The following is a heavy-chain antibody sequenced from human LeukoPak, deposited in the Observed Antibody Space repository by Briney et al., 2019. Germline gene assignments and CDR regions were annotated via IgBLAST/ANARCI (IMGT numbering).Heavy chain of an antibody. V-gene: IGHV1-18*01. CDR3: ASSSLYGDYNFDY. CDR1: GYTLTSYG. CDR2: ISAYNGNT. D-gene: IGHD4-17*01. Sequence: GASVKVSCKASGYTLTSYGISWVRQAPGQGLEWMRWISAYNGNTNYAQKLQGRVTMTTDTSTSTAYMELRSLRSDDTAVYYCASSSLYGDYNFDYWGQGTLVTVSS. J-gene: IGHJ4*02.